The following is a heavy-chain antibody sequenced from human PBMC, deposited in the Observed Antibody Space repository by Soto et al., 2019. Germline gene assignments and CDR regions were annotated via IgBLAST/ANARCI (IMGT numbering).Heavy chain of an antibody. CDR1: GFSLSTSGVG. J-gene: IGHJ5*02. CDR3: AHSLGSGNDNWFDP. CDR2: IYWDDDK. D-gene: IGHD2-15*01. Sequence: QITLKESGPTLVKPTQTLTLTCTFSGFSLSTSGVGVGWIRQPPGKALEWLALIYWDDDKRYSPSLKSRLTTXKXTXRNQVVLTMTNMDPVDTATYYCAHSLGSGNDNWFDPWGQGTLVTVSS. V-gene: IGHV2-5*02.